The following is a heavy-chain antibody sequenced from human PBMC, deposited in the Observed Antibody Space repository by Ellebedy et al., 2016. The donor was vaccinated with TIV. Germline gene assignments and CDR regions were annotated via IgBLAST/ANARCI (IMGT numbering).Heavy chain of an antibody. CDR2: ISSSGSTI. Sequence: GESLKISXAASGFTFSDYYMSWIRQAPGKGLEWVSYISSSGSTIYYADSVKGRFTVSRDNAKNSLDLQMNSLRAEDTAVYYCAKGWEPAAFDIWGQGTMVTVSS. D-gene: IGHD1-26*01. V-gene: IGHV3-11*04. CDR3: AKGWEPAAFDI. J-gene: IGHJ3*02. CDR1: GFTFSDYY.